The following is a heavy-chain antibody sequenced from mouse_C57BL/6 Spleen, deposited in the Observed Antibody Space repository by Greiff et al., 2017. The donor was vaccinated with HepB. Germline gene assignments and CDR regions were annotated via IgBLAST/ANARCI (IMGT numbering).Heavy chain of an antibody. CDR3: TGGNYLYYFDY. D-gene: IGHD2-1*01. CDR1: GYTFTDYE. CDR2: IDPETGGT. V-gene: IGHV1-15*01. J-gene: IGHJ2*01. Sequence: QVQLQQSGAELVRPGASVTLSCKASGYTFTDYEMHWVKQTPVHGLEWIGAIDPETGGTAYNQKFKGKAILTADKSSSTAYMELRSLTSEDSAVYYCTGGNYLYYFDYWGQGTTLTVSS.